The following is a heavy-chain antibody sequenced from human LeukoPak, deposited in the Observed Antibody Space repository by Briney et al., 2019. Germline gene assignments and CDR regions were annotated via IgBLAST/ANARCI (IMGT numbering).Heavy chain of an antibody. CDR2: IYYSGST. Sequence: SETLSLTCTVSGYSISSGYYWGWIRQPPGKGLEWIGSIYYSGSTYYNPSLKSRVTISVDTSKNQFSLKLSSVTAADTAVYYCAREGIAPTLYYFDYWGQGTLVTVSS. CDR1: GYSISSGYY. CDR3: AREGIAPTLYYFDY. D-gene: IGHD6-13*01. V-gene: IGHV4-38-2*02. J-gene: IGHJ4*02.